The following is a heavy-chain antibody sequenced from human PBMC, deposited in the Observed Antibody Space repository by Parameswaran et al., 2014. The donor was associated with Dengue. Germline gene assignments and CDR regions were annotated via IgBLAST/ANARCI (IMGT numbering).Heavy chain of an antibody. CDR2: INPNSGGT. J-gene: IGHJ6*02. CDR3: ARDPPNKWFGKLAGSYYGMDV. V-gene: IGHV1-18*01. Sequence: SWVRQAPGQGLEWMGWINPNSGGTNNAQKFQGRVTMTTDTSTSTAYMELRSLRSDDTAVYYCARDPPNKWFGKLAGSYYGMDVWGQGTTVTVSS. D-gene: IGHD3-10*01.